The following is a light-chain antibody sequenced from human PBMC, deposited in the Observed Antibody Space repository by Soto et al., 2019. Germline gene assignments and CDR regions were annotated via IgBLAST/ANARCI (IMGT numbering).Light chain of an antibody. V-gene: IGLV2-14*01. J-gene: IGLJ2*01. Sequence: QSALTQPASVSGSPGQSITISCAGTSSDAADYKYVSWYQHHPGKAPKLMIYEVSNRPSGVSNRFSGSKSGNTASLTISGLQPEDEADYYCSSYTGRTTLLFGGGTKLTVL. CDR1: SSDAADYKY. CDR2: EVS. CDR3: SSYTGRTTLL.